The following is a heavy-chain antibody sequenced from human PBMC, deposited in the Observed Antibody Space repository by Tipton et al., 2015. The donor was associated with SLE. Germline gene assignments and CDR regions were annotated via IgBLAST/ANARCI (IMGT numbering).Heavy chain of an antibody. Sequence: TLSLTCTVSGGSINSYYWSWIRQPPGKGLEWIGYIYYSGSTNYNPSLKSRVTISVDTSKNQFSLKLSSVTAADTAVYYCARTVMSRGAFDIWGQGTMVTVSS. CDR1: GGSINSYY. CDR3: ARTVMSRGAFDI. D-gene: IGHD5/OR15-5a*01. CDR2: IYYSGST. J-gene: IGHJ3*02. V-gene: IGHV4-59*08.